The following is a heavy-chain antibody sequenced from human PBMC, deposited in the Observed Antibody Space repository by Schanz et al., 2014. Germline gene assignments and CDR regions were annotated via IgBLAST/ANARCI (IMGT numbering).Heavy chain of an antibody. J-gene: IGHJ4*02. CDR3: VRDLGGDQTDY. Sequence: VQLVESGGDLVQPGGSQRLSCAASGFIVSSTYMTWVRQAPGKGLEWVAIIWYDGNNKKYADSVKGRFTISRDNSKNTLYLQVNSLRAEDTAVYYCVRDLGGDQTDYWGQGTLVTVSS. V-gene: IGHV3-33*08. CDR1: GFIVSSTY. D-gene: IGHD4-17*01. CDR2: IWYDGNNK.